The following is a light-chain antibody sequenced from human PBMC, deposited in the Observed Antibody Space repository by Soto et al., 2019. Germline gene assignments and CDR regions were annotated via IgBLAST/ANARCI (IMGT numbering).Light chain of an antibody. CDR3: QQRSIWPPIT. CDR1: QSVSIY. V-gene: IGKV3-11*01. J-gene: IGKJ5*01. Sequence: EVVVTQSPATLSLSPGESAILSCRTSQSVSIYLAWYQQKAGQAPRLLISDAINRATGIPARFSGSGSGTDFTLTISSLEPEECAVYYCQQRSIWPPITFGQGTRLDIK. CDR2: DAI.